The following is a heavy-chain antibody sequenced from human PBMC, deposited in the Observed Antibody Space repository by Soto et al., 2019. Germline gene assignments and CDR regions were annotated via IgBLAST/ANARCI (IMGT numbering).Heavy chain of an antibody. CDR2: IYYTGSA. CDR1: GGAIDRGGYY. V-gene: IGHV4-31*03. D-gene: IGHD7-27*01. J-gene: IGHJ6*02. CDR3: ARVGTSYARRGLDV. Sequence: SETLSLTCKVSGGAIDRGGYYWCWIRQHPGKGLEWIGHIYYTGSAYYKPSLKSRVSMSIDTSQNQFSLKLISVTAADTAVYYCARVGTSYARRGLDVWGQGTTVTVSS.